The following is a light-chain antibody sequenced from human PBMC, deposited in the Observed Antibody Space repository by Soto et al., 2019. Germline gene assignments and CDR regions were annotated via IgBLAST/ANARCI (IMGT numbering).Light chain of an antibody. CDR3: HQYYTTPWT. Sequence: DIVMTQSPDSLAVSMGERATINCKSSQSVLYSSNNKNYLAWYQQKPGQPPKLLIYWASTRQSGVPDRFSGSGSGTDFTLTISSLQAEDVAVYYCHQYYTTPWTFSQGTKVEIK. J-gene: IGKJ1*01. CDR2: WAS. CDR1: QSVLYSSNNKNY. V-gene: IGKV4-1*01.